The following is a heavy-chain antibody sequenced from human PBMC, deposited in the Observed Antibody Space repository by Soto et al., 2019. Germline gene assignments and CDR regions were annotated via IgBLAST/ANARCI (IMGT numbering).Heavy chain of an antibody. CDR1: GGSVSSGRYY. CDR2: IYYSGST. D-gene: IGHD6-13*01. CDR3: ARDSGGGSSWYSNIGVDP. Sequence: SETLSLTCTVSGGSVSSGRYYWIWIRQPPGKGLEWIGYIYYSGSTNYNPSLKSRVTISVDTSKNQFSLKLSSVTAADTAVYYCARDSGGGSSWYSNIGVDPWGQGTLVTVSS. V-gene: IGHV4-61*01. J-gene: IGHJ5*02.